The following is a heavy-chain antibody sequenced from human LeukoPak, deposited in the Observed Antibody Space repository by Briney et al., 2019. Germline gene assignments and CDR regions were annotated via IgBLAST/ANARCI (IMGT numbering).Heavy chain of an antibody. V-gene: IGHV3-7*01. Sequence: GGSLRLSCAASGFTFSSYWMSWVRQAPGKGLEWVANIKQDGSEKYYVDSVKGRFTISRDNAKNSLYLQMNSLRAEDTAVYYCARDPVGATGGGYFQHWGQGTLVTVSS. J-gene: IGHJ1*01. D-gene: IGHD1-26*01. CDR2: IKQDGSEK. CDR1: GFTFSSYW. CDR3: ARDPVGATGGGYFQH.